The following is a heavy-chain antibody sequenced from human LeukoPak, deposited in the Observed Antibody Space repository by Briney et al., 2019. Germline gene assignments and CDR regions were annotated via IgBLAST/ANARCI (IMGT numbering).Heavy chain of an antibody. CDR3: ARLSSSWSTYFDY. CDR1: GYTFTGYF. V-gene: IGHV1-2*02. D-gene: IGHD6-13*01. Sequence: ASVKVSCKASGYTFTGYFIHWVRQAPGLGLEWMGWINPNSGGTNYAQNFQGRVTMTRDTSISTVYMELSRLKSDDTAVYYCARLSSSWSTYFDYWGQGTLVTVSS. J-gene: IGHJ4*02. CDR2: INPNSGGT.